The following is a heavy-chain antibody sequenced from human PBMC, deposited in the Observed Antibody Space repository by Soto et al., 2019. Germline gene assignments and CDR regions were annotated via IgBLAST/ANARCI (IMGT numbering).Heavy chain of an antibody. CDR1: GGTFSSYA. CDR3: ARDGGPYYYGSGSYYHYGMDV. CDR2: IIPIFGTA. D-gene: IGHD3-10*01. Sequence: QVQLVQYGAEVKKPGSSVKVSCKASGGTFSSYAISWVRQAPGQGLEWMGGIIPIFGTANYAQKFQGRVTITADESTSTAYMELSSLRSEDTAVYYCARDGGPYYYGSGSYYHYGMDVWGQGTTVTVSS. V-gene: IGHV1-69*01. J-gene: IGHJ6*02.